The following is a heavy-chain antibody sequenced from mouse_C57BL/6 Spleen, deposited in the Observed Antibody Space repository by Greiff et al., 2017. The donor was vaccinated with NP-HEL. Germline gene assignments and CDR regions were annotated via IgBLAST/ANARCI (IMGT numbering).Heavy chain of an antibody. CDR2: ISSGSSTI. J-gene: IGHJ4*01. V-gene: IGHV5-17*01. D-gene: IGHD2-5*01. CDR1: GFTFSDYG. CDR3: ATYSNYAMDY. Sequence: EVNVVESGGGLVKPGGSLKLSCAASGFTFSDYGMHWVRQAPEKGLEWVAYISSGSSTIYYADTVKGRFTISRDNAQNTLFLQMTSLRSEDTAMYYCATYSNYAMDYWGQGTSVTVSS.